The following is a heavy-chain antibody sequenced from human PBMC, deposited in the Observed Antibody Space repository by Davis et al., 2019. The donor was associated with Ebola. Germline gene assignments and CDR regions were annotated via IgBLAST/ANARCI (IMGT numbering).Heavy chain of an antibody. CDR1: GFTFSSYA. J-gene: IGHJ4*02. V-gene: IGHV3-30-3*01. CDR2: ISYDGSNK. Sequence: SLNLPCASSGFTFSSYAIHWVRQAPGKGLEWVAVISYDGSNKYYADSVKGRFTISRDNSKNTLYLQMNSLRAEDTAVYYCARVERRDGYTFRDYFDSWGQGTLVTVSS. CDR3: ARVERRDGYTFRDYFDS. D-gene: IGHD5-24*01.